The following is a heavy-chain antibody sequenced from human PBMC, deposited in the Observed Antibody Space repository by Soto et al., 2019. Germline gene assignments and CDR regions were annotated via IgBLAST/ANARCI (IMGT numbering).Heavy chain of an antibody. V-gene: IGHV3-23*01. Sequence: EVQVLESGGGLVQPGESLRLSCAASGFTFSNYAMSWVRQAPGRGLEWVSTISGDGGGTFYAVSVKGRFTISRDNSRNTLYLQMTNLRAEDAAVYYGKNAGANWFDPWGQGTLVTVSS. CDR2: ISGDGGGT. CDR1: GFTFSNYA. CDR3: KNAGANWFDP. J-gene: IGHJ5*02. D-gene: IGHD1-1*01.